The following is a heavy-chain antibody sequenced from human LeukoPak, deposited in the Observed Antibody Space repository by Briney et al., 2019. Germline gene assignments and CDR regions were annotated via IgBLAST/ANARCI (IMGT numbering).Heavy chain of an antibody. D-gene: IGHD6-25*01. CDR1: GVTSSVYA. V-gene: IGHV3-23*01. CDR3: GKDYSTIAPAANTLLDL. CDR2: ITGSGDTA. J-gene: IGHJ4*02. Sequence: GGSLRLSCAAPGVTSSVYAVTSVRQAPGKGLEWVSSITGSGDTAFYADSVKGRFTISRDNSKNILYLQMHSLRVEDTAVYYCGKDYSTIAPAANTLLDLWGQGALVTVSS.